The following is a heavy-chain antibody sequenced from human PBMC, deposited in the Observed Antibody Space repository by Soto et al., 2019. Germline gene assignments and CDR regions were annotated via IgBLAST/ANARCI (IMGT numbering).Heavy chain of an antibody. J-gene: IGHJ3*02. V-gene: IGHV4-59*01. CDR1: GGSISRYY. CDR3: ARDGYCSSTNCHDAFDI. CDR2: IYYNGNT. D-gene: IGHD2-2*03. Sequence: SETLSLTCTVSGGSISRYYWSWIRQPPGKGLEWIGYIYYNGNTNYNPSLKSRVIISVDTSKNQVSLNLISVTAADTAVYYCARDGYCSSTNCHDAFDIWGQGTMVTVSS.